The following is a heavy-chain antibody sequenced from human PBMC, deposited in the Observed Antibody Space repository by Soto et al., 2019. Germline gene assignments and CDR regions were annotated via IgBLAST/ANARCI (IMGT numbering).Heavy chain of an antibody. Sequence: QVQLVEPGGGLVKPGGSLRLSCATSGFTFSDYYMSWIRQAPGKGLEWVSYIGTRGNTKYYADSVRGRFTISRDNAKNSFYLQTNSLRADDTAVYYCARDGTEYYGEYYEYWGQGIPVTVSS. CDR1: GFTFSDYY. CDR3: ARDGTEYYGEYYEY. V-gene: IGHV3-11*01. D-gene: IGHD4-17*01. CDR2: IGTRGNTK. J-gene: IGHJ4*02.